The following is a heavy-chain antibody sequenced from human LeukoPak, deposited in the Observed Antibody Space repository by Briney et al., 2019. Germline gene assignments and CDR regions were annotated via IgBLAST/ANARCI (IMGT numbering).Heavy chain of an antibody. Sequence: PGGSLRLSCAASGFTVSSNYMSWVRQAPGKGLEWVSVIYSGGSTYYADSVKGRFTISRDNSKNTLYLQMNSLRAEDTAVYYCAGEATGVGGDYFDYWGQGTLVTVSS. V-gene: IGHV3-53*05. D-gene: IGHD1-26*01. CDR2: IYSGGST. CDR1: GFTVSSNY. CDR3: AGEATGVGGDYFDY. J-gene: IGHJ4*02.